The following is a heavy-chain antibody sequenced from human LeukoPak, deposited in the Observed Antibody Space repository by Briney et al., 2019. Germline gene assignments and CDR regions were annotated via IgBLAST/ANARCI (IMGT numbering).Heavy chain of an antibody. V-gene: IGHV3-9*01. CDR2: ISWNSGSI. Sequence: PGGSLRLSCAASGFTFDGYAMHWVRQAPGKGLEWVSGISWNSGSIGYADSVKGRFTISRDNAKNSLYLQMNSLRAEDTALYYCAKDGGVVTRTYFFDYWGQGTLVTVSS. J-gene: IGHJ4*02. CDR3: AKDGGVVTRTYFFDY. D-gene: IGHD4-23*01. CDR1: GFTFDGYA.